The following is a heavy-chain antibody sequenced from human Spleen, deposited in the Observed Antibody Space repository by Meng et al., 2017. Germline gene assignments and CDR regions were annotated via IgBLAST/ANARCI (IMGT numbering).Heavy chain of an antibody. CDR2: IYYSGST. CDR1: GGSFSSGSYY. CDR3: ATVGMGLDS. D-gene: IGHD7-27*01. V-gene: IGHV4-61*01. J-gene: IGHJ4*02. Sequence: QVQLQEAGPGLETCSATLSLTCAVYGGSFSSGSYYWSWIRQPPGKGLEWIGYIYYSGSTHYNPSLKSRVTISVDTSKNQFSLKLNSVTAADTAVYYCATVGMGLDSWGQGILVTVSS.